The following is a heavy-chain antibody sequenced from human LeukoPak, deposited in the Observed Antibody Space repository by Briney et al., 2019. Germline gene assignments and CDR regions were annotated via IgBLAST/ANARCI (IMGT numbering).Heavy chain of an antibody. CDR2: ISGSGGST. J-gene: IGHJ6*02. CDR1: GFSFSSYA. Sequence: GGSLRLSCAASGFSFSSYAMAWVRQAPGKGLEWVSTISGSGGSTHYADSVKGRFTISRDNSKNTLYLQMNSLRAEDTAVYYCAKDPYYYDSSGYGYGMDVWGQGTTVTVSS. CDR3: AKDPYYYDSSGYGYGMDV. D-gene: IGHD3-22*01. V-gene: IGHV3-23*01.